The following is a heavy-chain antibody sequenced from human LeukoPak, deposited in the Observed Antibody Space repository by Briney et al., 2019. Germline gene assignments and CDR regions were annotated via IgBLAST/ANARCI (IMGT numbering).Heavy chain of an antibody. CDR2: IYYSGST. Sequence: PSGSLSLTPPVYGGTTSSSYRGWIRQPPGKGLDWIGYIYYSGSTNYNPSLKSRVTISVDTSKNQFSLKLSSVTAADTAVYYCARRDSSSCIDFWGQGTLVTVSS. V-gene: IGHV4-59*08. CDR3: ARRDSSSCIDF. D-gene: IGHD6-13*01. CDR1: GGTTSSSY. J-gene: IGHJ4*02.